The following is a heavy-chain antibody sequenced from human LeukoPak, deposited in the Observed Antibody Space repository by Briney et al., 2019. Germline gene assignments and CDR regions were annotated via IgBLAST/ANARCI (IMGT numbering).Heavy chain of an antibody. CDR1: GFTFSSYA. Sequence: GGSLRLSCAASGFTFSSYAMHWVRQAPGKGLEGVAVISYDGSNKYYADSVKGRFTISRDNSKNTLYLQMNSLRAEDTAVYYCARDRYCSGGSCYSGPPWFDPWGQGTLVTVSS. D-gene: IGHD2-15*01. CDR2: ISYDGSNK. CDR3: ARDRYCSGGSCYSGPPWFDP. J-gene: IGHJ5*02. V-gene: IGHV3-30*04.